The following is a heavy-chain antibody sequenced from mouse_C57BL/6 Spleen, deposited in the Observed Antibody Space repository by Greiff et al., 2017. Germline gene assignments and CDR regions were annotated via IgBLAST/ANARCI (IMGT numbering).Heavy chain of an antibody. D-gene: IGHD6-1*01. CDR1: GFTFTSYA. V-gene: IGHV5-9-1*02. J-gene: IGHJ3*01. CDR3: TRDRGAGFAY. CDR2: ISSGGDYI. Sequence: DVKLVESGAGLVKPGGSLKLSCAASGFTFTSYAMPWVRQTPEQRLEWVAYISSGGDYIYYADTVKGRFTISRDNARNTRYLQMSSLESEDTAMYYCTRDRGAGFAYWGQGTLVTVSA.